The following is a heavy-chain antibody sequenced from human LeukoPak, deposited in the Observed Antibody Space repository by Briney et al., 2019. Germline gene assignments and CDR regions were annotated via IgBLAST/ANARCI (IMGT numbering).Heavy chain of an antibody. CDR2: IYYSGST. Sequence: SETLSLTCTVSGGSISSYYWSWIRQPPGKGLEWIGYIYYSGSTNYNPSLKSRVTISVDTSKNQFSLKLRSVTAADTAVYFCAREASRAGTYYFDYWGQGALLAVSS. V-gene: IGHV4-59*01. D-gene: IGHD3-10*01. CDR3: AREASRAGTYYFDY. J-gene: IGHJ4*02. CDR1: GGSISSYY.